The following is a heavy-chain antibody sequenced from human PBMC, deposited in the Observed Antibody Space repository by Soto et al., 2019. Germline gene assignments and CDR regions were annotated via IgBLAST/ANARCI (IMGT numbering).Heavy chain of an antibody. D-gene: IGHD4-17*01. Sequence: PSETLSLTCTVSGGPISSGGYYWSWIRQHPGKGLEWIGYIYYSGSTYYNPSLKSRVTISVDTSKNQFSLKLSSVTAADTAVYYCARTNYGDYEWWFDPWGQGTLVTVSS. CDR2: IYYSGST. CDR3: ARTNYGDYEWWFDP. V-gene: IGHV4-31*03. J-gene: IGHJ5*02. CDR1: GGPISSGGYY.